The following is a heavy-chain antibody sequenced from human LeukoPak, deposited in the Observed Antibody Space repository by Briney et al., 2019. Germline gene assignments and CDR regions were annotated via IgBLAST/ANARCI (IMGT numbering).Heavy chain of an antibody. CDR3: ARIPGGSGSQYDY. V-gene: IGHV3-74*01. CDR2: INSDGSST. J-gene: IGHJ4*02. CDR1: GFTFSNYG. Sequence: GRSLRLSCAASGFTFSNYGLHWVRQAPGKGLVWVSRINSDGSSTFYADSVKGRFTTSRDNAENTVYLQMNSLRADDTAVYYCARIPGGSGSQYDYWGQGTLVIVSS. D-gene: IGHD3-10*01.